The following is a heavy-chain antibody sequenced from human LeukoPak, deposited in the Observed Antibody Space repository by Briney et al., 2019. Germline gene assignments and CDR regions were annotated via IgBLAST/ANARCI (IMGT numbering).Heavy chain of an antibody. D-gene: IGHD6-19*01. J-gene: IGHJ4*02. CDR1: GGSFSGYY. CDR2: IYTSGST. Sequence: SETLSLTCAVYGGSFSGYYWSWIRQPAGKGLEWIGRIYTSGSTNYNPSLKSRVTMSVDTSKNQFSLKLSSVTAADTAVYYCARAPIAVAGFDYWGQGTLVTVSS. V-gene: IGHV4-59*10. CDR3: ARAPIAVAGFDY.